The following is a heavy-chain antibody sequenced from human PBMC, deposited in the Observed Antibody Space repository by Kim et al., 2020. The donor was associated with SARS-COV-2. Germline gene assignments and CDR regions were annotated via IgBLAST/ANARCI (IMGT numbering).Heavy chain of an antibody. CDR2: ATSSGDEV. J-gene: IGHJ5*02. CDR3: ANAIRARFMSEGS. CDR1: GFTFTNYD. V-gene: IGHV3-23*01. D-gene: IGHD3-10*02. Sequence: VGSLRLSCAASGFTFTNYDMHWVRQAPGKGLEWVGSATSSGDEVFYGDSVKGRFTISRDNSKNMFYLQMNSLRAEDTAVYYCANAIRARFMSEGSWGQGTLVTVSS.